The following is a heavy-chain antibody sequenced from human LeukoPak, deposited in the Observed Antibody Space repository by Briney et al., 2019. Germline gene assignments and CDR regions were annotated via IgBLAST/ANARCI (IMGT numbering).Heavy chain of an antibody. CDR1: GGSISSSSYY. D-gene: IGHD3-10*01. V-gene: IGHV4-39*01. J-gene: IGHJ6*03. CDR3: ARLWLRELFYYYYYMDV. CDR2: IYYSGST. Sequence: SETLSLTCTVSGGSISSSSYYWGWIRQPPGKGLEWIGSIYYSGSTYYNPSLKSRVTISVDTSKNQFSLKLSSVTAADTAVYYCARLWLRELFYYYYYMDVWGKGTTVTVSS.